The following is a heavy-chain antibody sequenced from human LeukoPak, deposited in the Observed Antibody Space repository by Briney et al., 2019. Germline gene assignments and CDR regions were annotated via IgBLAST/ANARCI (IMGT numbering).Heavy chain of an antibody. CDR3: TTFLRLENSPFDP. V-gene: IGHV3-15*01. CDR2: IKSKTDGGTT. CDR1: GFTFSNAW. J-gene: IGHJ5*02. D-gene: IGHD3-16*01. Sequence: PGGSLRLSCAASGFTFSNAWMSWVRQAPGKGLEWVGRIKSKTDGGTTDYAAPVKGRFTISRDDSKNTLYLQMNSLKTEDTAVYYCTTFLRLENSPFDPWGQGTLVTVSS.